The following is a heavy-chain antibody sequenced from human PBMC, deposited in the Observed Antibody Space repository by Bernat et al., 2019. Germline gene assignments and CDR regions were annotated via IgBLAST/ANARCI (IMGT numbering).Heavy chain of an antibody. CDR2: ISSSSSYT. J-gene: IGHJ3*02. V-gene: IGHV3-11*05. Sequence: QVQLQESGPGLVKPSGTLSLTCAVSGGSISSSNWWSWVRQPPGKGLEWVSYISSSSSYTNYADSVKGRFTISRDSSETSVHLQMNSLRAEDTALYYCAKDQRYCGSSTCFGNDAFDIWGQGTMVTVSS. CDR3: AKDQRYCGSSTCFGNDAFDI. CDR1: GGSISSSN. D-gene: IGHD2-2*01.